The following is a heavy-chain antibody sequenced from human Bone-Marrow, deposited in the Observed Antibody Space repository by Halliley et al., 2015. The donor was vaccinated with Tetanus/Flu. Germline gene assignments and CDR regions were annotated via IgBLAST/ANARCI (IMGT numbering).Heavy chain of an antibody. CDR2: DGTVT. D-gene: IGHD3-3*01. V-gene: IGHV3-30*02. CDR3: AKEGAFRKSGHPLQFAFDL. J-gene: IGHJ3*01. Sequence: DGTVTYYEDSVKGRVTISRDNSENMAYLQMDSVRAEDTAVYYCAKEGAFRKSGHPLQFAFDLWGQGTVVTVSS.